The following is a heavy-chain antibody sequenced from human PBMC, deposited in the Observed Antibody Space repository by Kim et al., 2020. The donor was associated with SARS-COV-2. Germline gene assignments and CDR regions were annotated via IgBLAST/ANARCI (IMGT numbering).Heavy chain of an antibody. Sequence: SETLSLTCTVSGGSISSYYWSWIRQPPGKGLEWIGYIYYSGSTNYNPSLKSRVTISVDTSKNQFSLKLSSVTAADTAVYYCARGGGNYYDSSGYHYYYYGMDVWGQGTTVTVSS. CDR2: IYYSGST. D-gene: IGHD3-22*01. CDR1: GGSISSYY. CDR3: ARGGGNYYDSSGYHYYYYGMDV. V-gene: IGHV4-59*01. J-gene: IGHJ6*02.